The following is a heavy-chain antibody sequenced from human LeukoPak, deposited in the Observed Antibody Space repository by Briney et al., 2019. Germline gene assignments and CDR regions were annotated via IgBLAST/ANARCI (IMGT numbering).Heavy chain of an antibody. CDR2: IRYDGSNK. CDR1: GFTFSSYG. CDR3: AKWYYYDSSGYV. D-gene: IGHD3-22*01. J-gene: IGHJ4*02. V-gene: IGHV3-30*02. Sequence: SGGSLRLSCAASGFTFSSYGMHLVRQAPGKGLEWVAFIRYDGSNKYYADSVKGRFTISRDNSKNTLYLQMNSLRAEDTAVYYCAKWYYYDSSGYVWGQGTLVTVSS.